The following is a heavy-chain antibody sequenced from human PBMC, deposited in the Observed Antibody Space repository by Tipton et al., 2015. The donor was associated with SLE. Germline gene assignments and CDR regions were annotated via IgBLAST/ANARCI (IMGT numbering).Heavy chain of an antibody. CDR3: VRHSYMDV. J-gene: IGHJ6*02. CDR2: IWYHGLKT. V-gene: IGHV3-33*08. Sequence: SLRLSCVASGFSFSSYDMHWVRQAPGKGLEWVALIWYHGLKTYYADSVKGRFTVSRDNSKNTLSLHVDRLRSEDTAVYYCVRHSYMDVWGQGTTVTVSS. CDR1: GFSFSSYD.